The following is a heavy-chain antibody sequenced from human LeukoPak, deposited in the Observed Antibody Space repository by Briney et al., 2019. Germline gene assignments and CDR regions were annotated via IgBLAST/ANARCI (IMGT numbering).Heavy chain of an antibody. D-gene: IGHD6-19*01. CDR2: IYYSGST. Sequence: PSETLSLTCTVSGGSISSYYWSWIRQPPGKGLEWIGYIYYSGSTNYNPSLKSRVTISVDTSKNQFSLKLSSVTAADTAVYYCARGGHSSAHLGDDFDYWGQGTLVTVSS. V-gene: IGHV4-59*01. CDR3: ARGGHSSAHLGDDFDY. J-gene: IGHJ4*02. CDR1: GGSISSYY.